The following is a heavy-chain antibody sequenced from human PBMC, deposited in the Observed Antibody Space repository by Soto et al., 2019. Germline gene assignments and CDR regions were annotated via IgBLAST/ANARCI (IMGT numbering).Heavy chain of an antibody. CDR2: ISYDGSNK. CDR3: EKGVAAGGRGDGLHI. Sequence: GALILTCSASGFTFSSYGMHWVRQAPGKGLEWVAVISYDGSNKFYGDALKVRFTISRDSPKNTLYLQMSDLRADDTAVYYCEKGVAAGGRGDGLHIWGQGTSVTVSS. D-gene: IGHD6-13*01. J-gene: IGHJ3*02. V-gene: IGHV3-30*18. CDR1: GFTFSSYG.